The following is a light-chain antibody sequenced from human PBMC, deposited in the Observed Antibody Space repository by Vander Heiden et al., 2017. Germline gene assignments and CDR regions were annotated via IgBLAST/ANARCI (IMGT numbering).Light chain of an antibody. V-gene: IGLV4-69*01. CDR1: SGHSSYA. Sequence: SSSLGASVKLTCTLTSGHSSYAIAWHQQQPEKGPRYLMKVNSDGSHSKGDGIPDRFSGSSSGADRYLTISSLQAEDEADYYCQTWGTGIQVFGGGTKLTVL. CDR2: VNSDGSH. CDR3: QTWGTGIQV. J-gene: IGLJ3*02.